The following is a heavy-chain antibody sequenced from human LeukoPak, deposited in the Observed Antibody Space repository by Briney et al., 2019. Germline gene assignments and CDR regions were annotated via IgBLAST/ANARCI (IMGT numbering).Heavy chain of an antibody. CDR2: INPNSGGT. Sequence: ASVKVSCKASGYTFTGYYMHWVRQAPGQGLEWMGWINPNSGGTNYAQKFQGRVTMTRDTSISTAYMELSRLRSDDTAVYYCARVWEGAAAGSFVYWGQGTLVTVSS. D-gene: IGHD6-13*01. CDR3: ARVWEGAAAGSFVY. J-gene: IGHJ4*02. V-gene: IGHV1-2*02. CDR1: GYTFTGYY.